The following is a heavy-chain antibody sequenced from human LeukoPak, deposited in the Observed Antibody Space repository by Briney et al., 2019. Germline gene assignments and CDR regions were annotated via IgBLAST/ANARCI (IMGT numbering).Heavy chain of an antibody. J-gene: IGHJ3*02. D-gene: IGHD2-2*01. Sequence: GGSLSLSCAASGFIFNTYVMHWVRQAPGKGLEWLAFIRYDGSNKNYADSVKGRFTISRDNTKNSLYLQMNSLRAEDTAVFYCARGLDVVSATNDAFDIWGQGTMVTVSS. CDR2: IRYDGSNK. CDR1: GFIFNTYV. V-gene: IGHV3-30*02. CDR3: ARGLDVVSATNDAFDI.